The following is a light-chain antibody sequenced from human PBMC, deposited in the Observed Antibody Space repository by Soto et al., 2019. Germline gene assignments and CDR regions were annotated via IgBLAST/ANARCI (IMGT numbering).Light chain of an antibody. Sequence: QSVLTHPASVSGSPGQSITISCTGTRSDVGGYKYVSWYQQRPGKAPKVMIYEVSNRPSGISNRFSGSKSGNTASLTISGLQAEDEADYWCSSYTNSTTYVFGTGTKVTVL. CDR3: SSYTNSTTYV. V-gene: IGLV2-14*01. CDR2: EVS. J-gene: IGLJ1*01. CDR1: RSDVGGYKY.